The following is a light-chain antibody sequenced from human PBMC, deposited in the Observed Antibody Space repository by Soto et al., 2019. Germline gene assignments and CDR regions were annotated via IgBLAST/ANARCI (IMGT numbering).Light chain of an antibody. CDR1: QSISSY. CDR2: AAS. V-gene: IGKV1-39*01. J-gene: IGKJ1*01. Sequence: DIQMTQSPSSLSASVGDRVTITCRASQSISSYLNWYQQKPGKAPKLLIYAASSLQSGVPSRFSGSGSGTDFTLTISRLHPEDFATYYCQQSYSTPWTFGQGTKVDI. CDR3: QQSYSTPWT.